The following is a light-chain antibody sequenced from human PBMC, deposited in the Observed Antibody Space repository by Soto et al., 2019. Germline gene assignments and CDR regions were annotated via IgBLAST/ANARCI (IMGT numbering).Light chain of an antibody. J-gene: IGKJ2*01. CDR1: QSVSNNY. Sequence: EIVLTQSPGTLSLSPGERATLSCRASQSVSNNYLAWYQQKPGQAPRLLIYGASSRATGIPDRFSGSGSGTDFTLTISRLEPEDFVVYYCQQYGSSPPWYTFGQGTKLEI. CDR2: GAS. CDR3: QQYGSSPPWYT. V-gene: IGKV3-20*01.